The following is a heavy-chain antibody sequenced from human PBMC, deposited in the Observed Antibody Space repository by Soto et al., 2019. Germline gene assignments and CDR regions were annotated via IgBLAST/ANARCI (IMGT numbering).Heavy chain of an antibody. CDR3: ARFSGSYTRGLAY. Sequence: EVQLVESGGGLVQPGGSLRLSCAASGFTFSDHYMDWVRQAPGKGLEWVGRSRNKANSYSTEYAASVKVRFTISRDESKNSLYLQMDSLKSEDTDVYYCARFSGSYTRGLAYWGQGTLVTVSS. D-gene: IGHD1-26*01. V-gene: IGHV3-72*01. CDR1: GFTFSDHY. CDR2: SRNKANSYST. J-gene: IGHJ4*02.